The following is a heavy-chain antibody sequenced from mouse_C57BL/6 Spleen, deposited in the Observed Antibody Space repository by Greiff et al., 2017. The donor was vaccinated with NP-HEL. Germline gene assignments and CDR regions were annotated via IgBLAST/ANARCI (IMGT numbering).Heavy chain of an antibody. D-gene: IGHD2-4*01. CDR3: ARWDDYDGKD. Sequence: EVQLVESGGDLVKPGGSLKLSCAASGFTFSSYGMSWVRQTPDKRLEWVATISSGGSYTYYPDSVKGRFTISRDNAKNTLYLQMSSLKSEDTAMYYCARWDDYDGKDWGQGTLVTVSA. J-gene: IGHJ3*01. CDR2: ISSGGSYT. CDR1: GFTFSSYG. V-gene: IGHV5-6*01.